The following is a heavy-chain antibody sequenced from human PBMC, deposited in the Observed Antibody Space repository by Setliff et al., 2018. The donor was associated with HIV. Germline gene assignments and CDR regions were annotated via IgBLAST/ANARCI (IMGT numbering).Heavy chain of an antibody. V-gene: IGHV3-15*05. CDR1: GFTFSNAW. J-gene: IGHJ6*03. D-gene: IGHD1-20*01. Sequence: PGGSLRLSCAASGFTFSNAWMNWVRQAPGKGLEWVCRIKSKTDGGTTDYADSVKGRLTISRDNAKNTLYLQMNSLRAEDTAVYYCARDRYWDSEYYYYYYYMDVWGKGTTVTVSS. CDR3: ARDRYWDSEYYYYYYYMDV. CDR2: IKSKTDGGTT.